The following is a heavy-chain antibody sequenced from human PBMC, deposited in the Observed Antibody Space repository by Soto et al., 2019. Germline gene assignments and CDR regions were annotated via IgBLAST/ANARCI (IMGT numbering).Heavy chain of an antibody. Sequence: SVKVSCKASGGTFSSYAISWVRQAPGQGLEWMGGIIPIFGTANYAQKFQGRVTITADESTSTAYMELSSLRSEDTAVYYCARVHYDILTGYPEPYYYYYGMDVWGQGTTVTV. D-gene: IGHD3-9*01. J-gene: IGHJ6*02. CDR3: ARVHYDILTGYPEPYYYYYGMDV. V-gene: IGHV1-69*13. CDR2: IIPIFGTA. CDR1: GGTFSSYA.